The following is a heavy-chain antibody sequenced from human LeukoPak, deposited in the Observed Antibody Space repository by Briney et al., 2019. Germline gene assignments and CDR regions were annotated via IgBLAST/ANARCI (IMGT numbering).Heavy chain of an antibody. CDR3: AKDHRPYYDSSGYYDH. CDR1: GFTFDDYA. J-gene: IGHJ4*02. Sequence: GRSLRLSCAASGFTFDDYAMHWVRQVPGKGLEWVSGISWNSGIIGYADSVKGRFTISRDNAKNSLYLQMNSLRAEDMALYYCAKDHRPYYDSSGYYDHWGQGTLVTVSS. D-gene: IGHD3-22*01. CDR2: ISWNSGII. V-gene: IGHV3-9*03.